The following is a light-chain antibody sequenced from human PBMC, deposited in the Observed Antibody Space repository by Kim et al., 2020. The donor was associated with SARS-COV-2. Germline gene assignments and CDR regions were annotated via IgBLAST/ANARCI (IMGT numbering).Light chain of an antibody. J-gene: IGLJ2*01. CDR2: EDD. CDR3: QSYNRDNVL. V-gene: IGLV6-57*03. Sequence: GKTVTSSCTRSSGSIDDNYVQWYQRRPGGVPTAVIYEDDQRPSGVSDRFSGSIDNSSNSASLTISGLRTEDEADYYCQSYNRDNVLFGGGTQLTVL. CDR1: SGSIDDNY.